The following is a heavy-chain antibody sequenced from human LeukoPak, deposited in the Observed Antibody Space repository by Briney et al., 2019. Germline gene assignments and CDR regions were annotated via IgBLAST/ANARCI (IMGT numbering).Heavy chain of an antibody. J-gene: IGHJ4*02. CDR1: GGTFSSYA. CDR3: ARERDSSGWYYLNHFDY. V-gene: IGHV1-18*01. Sequence: GASVKVSCKASGGTFSSYAISWVRQAPGQGLEWMGWISAYNGNTNYAQKLQGRVTMTTDTSTSTAYMELRSLRSDDTAVYYCARERDSSGWYYLNHFDYWGQGTLVTVSS. D-gene: IGHD6-19*01. CDR2: ISAYNGNT.